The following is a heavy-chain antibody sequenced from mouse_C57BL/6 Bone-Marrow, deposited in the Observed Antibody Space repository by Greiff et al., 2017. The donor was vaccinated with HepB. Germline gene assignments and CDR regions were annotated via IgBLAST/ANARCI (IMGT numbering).Heavy chain of an antibody. V-gene: IGHV3-6*01. J-gene: IGHJ4*01. CDR2: ISYDGSN. CDR1: GYSITSGYY. Sequence: ESGPGLVKPSQSLSLTCSVTGYSITSGYYWNWIRQFPGNKLEWMGYISYDGSNNYNPSLKNRISITRDTSKNQFFLKLNSVTTEDTATYYCARGTGTGRAMDYWGQGTSVTVSS. CDR3: ARGTGTGRAMDY. D-gene: IGHD4-1*01.